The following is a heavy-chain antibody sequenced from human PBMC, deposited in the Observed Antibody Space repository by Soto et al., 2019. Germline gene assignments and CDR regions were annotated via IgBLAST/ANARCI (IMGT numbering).Heavy chain of an antibody. Sequence: RLSCVSSGVDFRGSYMNWVRQAPGKGLEWISYISDTGRTIHYADSVKGRFVISRDNSKDSLYLQMNDLRPDDTAVYYCAGFKEGKILGMRWLDPWGKGNRVTVFS. J-gene: IGHJ5*02. CDR3: AGFKEGKILGMRWLDP. D-gene: IGHD2-8*01. V-gene: IGHV3-11*01. CDR2: ISDTGRTI. CDR1: GVDFRGSY.